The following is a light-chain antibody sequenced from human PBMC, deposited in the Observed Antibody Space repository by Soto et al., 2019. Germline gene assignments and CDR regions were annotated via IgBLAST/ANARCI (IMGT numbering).Light chain of an antibody. CDR1: QSISTS. CDR3: QQSYSSPPT. J-gene: IGKJ1*01. Sequence: DIQMTQSPSTLSASVGDRVTVTCRASQSISTSLAWYQQKPGKAPKLLIFAASSLQSGVPSRFSGSRSGPDFTLTISSLQPEDFATYYCQQSYSSPPTFGQGTKVDIK. V-gene: IGKV1-39*01. CDR2: AAS.